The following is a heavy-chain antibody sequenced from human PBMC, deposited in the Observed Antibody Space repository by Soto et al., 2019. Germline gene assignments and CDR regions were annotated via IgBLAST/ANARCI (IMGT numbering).Heavy chain of an antibody. CDR1: GGSISSGGYY. J-gene: IGHJ3*02. D-gene: IGHD4-17*01. Sequence: SETLSLTCTVSGGSISSGGYYWSWIRQHPGKGLEWIGYIYYSGSTYYNPSLKSRVTISVDTSKNQFSLKLSSVTAADTAVYYCARGARDDYGDERAFDIWGQGTMVTVSS. CDR2: IYYSGST. V-gene: IGHV4-31*03. CDR3: ARGARDDYGDERAFDI.